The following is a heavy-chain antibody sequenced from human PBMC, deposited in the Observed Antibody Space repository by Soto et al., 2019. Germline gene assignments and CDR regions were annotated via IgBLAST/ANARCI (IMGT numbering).Heavy chain of an antibody. D-gene: IGHD2-2*01. CDR1: GFTFSSRW. CDR3: ARDTSYSTDY. V-gene: IGHV3-74*01. CDR2: INSDGSTT. Sequence: EVRLVESGGGLVQPGGSLRLSCATSGFTFSSRWMHWVRQAPGKGLVWVSYINSDGSTTTYADSVKGRFTISRDNAKNTVYLQMNSLRVDDTAVYYCARDTSYSTDYWGQGTLVTVSS. J-gene: IGHJ4*02.